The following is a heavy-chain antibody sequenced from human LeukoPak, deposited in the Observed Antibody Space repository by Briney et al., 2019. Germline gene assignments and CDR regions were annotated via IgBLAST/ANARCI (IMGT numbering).Heavy chain of an antibody. J-gene: IGHJ4*02. CDR3: AREHCSGGSCCGIDY. D-gene: IGHD2-15*01. CDR1: GGSISSYY. V-gene: IGHV4-59*01. Sequence: SETLSLTCTVSGGSISSYYWSWIRQPPGKGLEWIGYIYYSGSTNYNPSLKSRVIISVDTSKNQFSLKLSSVTAADTAVYYCAREHCSGGSCCGIDYWGQGTLVTVSS. CDR2: IYYSGST.